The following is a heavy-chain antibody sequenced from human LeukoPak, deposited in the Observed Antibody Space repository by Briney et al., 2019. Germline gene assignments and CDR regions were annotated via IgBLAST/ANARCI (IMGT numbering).Heavy chain of an antibody. CDR1: GGSISSYY. Sequence: SETLSLTCTVFGGSISSYYWSWIRQPPGKGLEWIGYIYYSGSTNYNPSLKSRVTISVDTSKHQFSLNLTSVTAADTAVYYCARDSIGLDAFDIWGPGTTVTVSS. CDR3: ARDSIGLDAFDI. V-gene: IGHV4-59*01. CDR2: IYYSGST. D-gene: IGHD6-19*01. J-gene: IGHJ3*02.